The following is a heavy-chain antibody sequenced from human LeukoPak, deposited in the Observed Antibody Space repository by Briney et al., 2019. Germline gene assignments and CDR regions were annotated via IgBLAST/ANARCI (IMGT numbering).Heavy chain of an antibody. J-gene: IGHJ3*02. V-gene: IGHV1-18*01. CDR3: ARDSRVTSVNDAFDI. CDR2: ISAYNGNT. Sequence: ASVKVSCKASGYTFTSYGISWVRQAPGQGLVWMGWISAYNGNTNYVQKLQGRGTMTTDTSTSTAYMELRSLRADDTAVYYCARDSRVTSVNDAFDIWGQGTMVTVSS. CDR1: GYTFTSYG. D-gene: IGHD2-2*01.